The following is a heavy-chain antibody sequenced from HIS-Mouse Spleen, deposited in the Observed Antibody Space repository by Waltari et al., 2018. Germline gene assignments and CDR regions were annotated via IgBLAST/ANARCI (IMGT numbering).Heavy chain of an antibody. V-gene: IGHV1-18*01. CDR2: SRAYNANT. CDR3: PPSPLPLLLLLFSPSPFDY. CDR1: GYTFTSYG. J-gene: IGHJ4*02. Sequence: QVELGEEGAEGKKKGEGGKEACKASGYTFTSYGISWVRQAPGQGLEWMGWSRAYNANTNYAQKLQGREHMTPANSPDAASMELVSLRSALPSFSSSPPSPLPLLLLLFSPSPFDYWGQGTLVTVSS.